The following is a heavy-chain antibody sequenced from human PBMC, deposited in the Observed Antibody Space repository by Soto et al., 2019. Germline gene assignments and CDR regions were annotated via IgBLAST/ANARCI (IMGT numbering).Heavy chain of an antibody. CDR3: ARRGHSYGLDV. D-gene: IGHD3-10*01. CDR1: GYNFATYW. J-gene: IGHJ6*02. Sequence: GESLKISCKGSGYNFATYWIAWVRQLPGKGPEWMGIIYAGDSDTSCSPSFQGQVTISVDKSISTAYLQWNSLKASDTAMYYCARRGHSYGLDVWGQGTKVTVSS. V-gene: IGHV5-51*01. CDR2: IYAGDSDT.